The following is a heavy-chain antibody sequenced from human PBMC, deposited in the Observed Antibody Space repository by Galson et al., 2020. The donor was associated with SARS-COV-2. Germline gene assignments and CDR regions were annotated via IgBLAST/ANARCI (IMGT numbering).Heavy chain of an antibody. V-gene: IGHV4-38-2*02. Sequence: ASETLSLTCTVSGYSISSGYYWGWIRQPPGKGLEWIGSIYHSGITYYNPSLKSRVTISVDTSKNQFSLKLSSVTAADTAVYYCARDLIWFGESLPSWFDPWGQRTLVTVSS. J-gene: IGHJ5*02. CDR1: GYSISSGYY. D-gene: IGHD3-10*01. CDR2: IYHSGIT. CDR3: ARDLIWFGESLPSWFDP.